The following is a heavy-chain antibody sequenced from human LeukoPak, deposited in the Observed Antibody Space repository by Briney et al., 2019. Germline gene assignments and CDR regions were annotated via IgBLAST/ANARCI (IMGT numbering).Heavy chain of an antibody. Sequence: ASVKVPCKASGYTFTGYYTHWVRQSPGQGLEWRGWINPNSGGTNYAQKFQGRVTMTRDTSISTAYMELSRLRSDDTAVYYCARDRSGYCTNGVCSSHPYYYYYYMDVWGKGTTVTVSS. D-gene: IGHD2-8*01. CDR1: GYTFTGYY. V-gene: IGHV1-2*02. J-gene: IGHJ6*03. CDR2: INPNSGGT. CDR3: ARDRSGYCTNGVCSSHPYYYYYYMDV.